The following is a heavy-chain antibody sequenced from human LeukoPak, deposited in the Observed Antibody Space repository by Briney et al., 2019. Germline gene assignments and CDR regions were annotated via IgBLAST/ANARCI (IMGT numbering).Heavy chain of an antibody. CDR2: IYHSGST. V-gene: IGHV4-4*02. CDR1: GGSISSSNW. Sequence: SGTLSLTCSVSGGSISSSNWWSLVRQPPGKGLEWNGEIYHSGSTHYNPSLKSRVTISVDKSKNQFSLKLSSVTAADTGVYYCARDGYYYGSGSYSNSIDYWGQGTLVTVSS. J-gene: IGHJ4*02. D-gene: IGHD3-10*01. CDR3: ARDGYYYGSGSYSNSIDY.